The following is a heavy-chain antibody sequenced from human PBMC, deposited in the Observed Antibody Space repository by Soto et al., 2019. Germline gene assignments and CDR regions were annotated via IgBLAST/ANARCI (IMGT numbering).Heavy chain of an antibody. V-gene: IGHV1-3*01. D-gene: IGHD1-26*01. CDR2: INAGNGNT. CDR1: GYTFTSYA. Sequence: QVQLVQSGAEVKKPGASVKVSCKASGYTFTSYAMHWVRQAPGQRLDRMGWINAGNGNTKYSQKFQGRVTITRDTSASTAYMELSSLRSEDTAVYYCARDLGVGAASDYWGQGTLVTVSS. J-gene: IGHJ4*02. CDR3: ARDLGVGAASDY.